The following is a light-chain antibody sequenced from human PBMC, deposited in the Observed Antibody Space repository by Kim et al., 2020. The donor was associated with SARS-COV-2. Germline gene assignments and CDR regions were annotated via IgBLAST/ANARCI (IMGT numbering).Light chain of an antibody. CDR3: SAWDASLRVWL. CDR2: RNN. CDR1: NNNVAAQG. J-gene: IGLJ3*02. V-gene: IGLV10-54*01. Sequence: QAGLTQPPSVSEDLRQTATLTCTGNNNNVAAQGAAWLQQHQGHPPKLLSYRNNSRPSGISDRLSASRSGNTASLTITGLQPEDEADYYCSAWDASLRVWLFGGGTQLTVL.